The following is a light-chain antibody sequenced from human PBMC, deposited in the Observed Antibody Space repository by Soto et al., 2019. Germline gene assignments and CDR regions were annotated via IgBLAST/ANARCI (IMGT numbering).Light chain of an antibody. V-gene: IGKV3-11*01. CDR1: QSVSGY. Sequence: EIVLTQSPATLSLSPGERATLSCRASQSVSGYLVWYQQKPGQAPRPLIFDAANRGTGIPARFSGSGSGTAFTLSISSLEPEDFAVYYCQQRSDWPLTFGGGTKVEI. CDR2: DAA. J-gene: IGKJ4*01. CDR3: QQRSDWPLT.